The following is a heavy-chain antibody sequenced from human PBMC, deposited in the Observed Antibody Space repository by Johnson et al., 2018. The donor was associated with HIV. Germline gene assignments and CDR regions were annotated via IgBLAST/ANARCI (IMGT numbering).Heavy chain of an antibody. CDR3: VRDSYSSSWYDRRDFDI. V-gene: IGHV3-23*04. CDR1: GFTFSSYA. Sequence: VQLVESGGGLVQPGGSLRLSCAASGFTFSSYAMSWVRQAPGKGLEWVSAISGSGGSTYYADSVKGRFTISRDNSKNTLYLQMNSLRAEDTAVYYCVRDSYSSSWYDRRDFDIWGQGTMVTVSS. D-gene: IGHD6-13*01. CDR2: ISGSGGST. J-gene: IGHJ3*02.